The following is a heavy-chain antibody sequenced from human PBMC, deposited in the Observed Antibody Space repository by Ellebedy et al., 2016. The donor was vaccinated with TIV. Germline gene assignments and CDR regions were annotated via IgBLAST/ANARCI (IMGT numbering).Heavy chain of an antibody. D-gene: IGHD4-17*01. Sequence: SETLSLXCTVSAGSISSGGYYWSWIRQHPGKGLEWIGYIHYSGSTYYNPSLRSRVTISVDTSKNQFSLKLTSVTAADTAVYYCARVKREATVTTKYYGMDVWGQGTTVTVSS. J-gene: IGHJ6*02. CDR1: AGSISSGGYY. CDR2: IHYSGST. V-gene: IGHV4-31*03. CDR3: ARVKREATVTTKYYGMDV.